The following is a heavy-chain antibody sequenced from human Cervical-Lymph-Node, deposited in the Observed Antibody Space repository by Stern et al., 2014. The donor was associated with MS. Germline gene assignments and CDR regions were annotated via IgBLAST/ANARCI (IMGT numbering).Heavy chain of an antibody. J-gene: IGHJ3*02. CDR3: ASQRFSHDAFDI. Sequence: VQLVQSGAEVKKPGASVKVSCKVSGNSLAELSIHWVRQAPGKGLEWLGGVEVEDYDPIYAQAFEGRVTMTEDTSTDTAYMEMTSLRSDDTAMYYCASQRFSHDAFDIWGQGTMVTVSS. V-gene: IGHV1-24*01. CDR2: VEVEDYDP. CDR1: GNSLAELS.